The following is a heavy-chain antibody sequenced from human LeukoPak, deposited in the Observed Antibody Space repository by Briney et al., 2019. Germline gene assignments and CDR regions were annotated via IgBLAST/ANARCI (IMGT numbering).Heavy chain of an antibody. D-gene: IGHD4-17*01. V-gene: IGHV4-30-2*01. CDR3: ARASQRLPTAIGWFDP. CDR2: IYHSGST. CDR1: GGSISSGGYY. Sequence: SQTLSLTCTVSGGSISSGGYYWSWIRQPPGKGLEWIGYIYHSGSTYYNPSLKSRVTISVDRSKNQFSLKLSSVTAADTAVYYCARASQRLPTAIGWFDPWGQGTLVTVSS. J-gene: IGHJ5*02.